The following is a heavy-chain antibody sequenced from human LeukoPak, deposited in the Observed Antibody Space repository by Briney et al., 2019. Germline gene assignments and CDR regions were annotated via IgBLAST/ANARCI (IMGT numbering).Heavy chain of an antibody. CDR3: ARDRVNPIKYYYDSSGYPHGFGY. V-gene: IGHV3-21*01. J-gene: IGHJ4*02. D-gene: IGHD3-22*01. CDR1: GFTFSSYS. Sequence: GGSLRLSCAASGFTFSSYSMNWVRQAPGKGLEWVSSISSSSSYIYYADSVKGRFTISRDNAKNSLYLQMNSLRAEDTAVYYCARDRVNPIKYYYDSSGYPHGFGYWGQGTLVTVSS. CDR2: ISSSSSYI.